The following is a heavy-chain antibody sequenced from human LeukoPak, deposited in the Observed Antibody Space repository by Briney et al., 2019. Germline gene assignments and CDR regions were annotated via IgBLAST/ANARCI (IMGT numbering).Heavy chain of an antibody. D-gene: IGHD2-2*01. CDR1: GIIFSSYA. V-gene: IGHV3-23*01. J-gene: IGHJ5*02. CDR2: ISGSGGST. CDR3: ANAFYCSSTSCYRWFDP. Sequence: GGSLRLSCAASGIIFSSYAMSWVRQAPGKGLEWVSAISGSGGSTYYADSVKGRFTISRDNSKNPLYLQMNSLRAEDTAVYYCANAFYCSSTSCYRWFDPWGQGTLVTVSS.